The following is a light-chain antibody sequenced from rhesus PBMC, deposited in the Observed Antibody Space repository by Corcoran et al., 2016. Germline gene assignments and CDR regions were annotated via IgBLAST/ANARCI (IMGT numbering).Light chain of an antibody. CDR2: GVS. CDR1: SSDVGGYNY. V-gene: IGLV2S7*01. Sequence: QAAPTQPPSVSGSPGQSVTISCTGPSSDVGGYNYVSWYQQHPGKAPKLMIYGVSKRPSGVSDRFSGSKSGNTASLTISGLQAEDEADYYCCSYTTSRTYIFGAGTRLTVL. J-gene: IGLJ1*01. CDR3: CSYTTSRTYI.